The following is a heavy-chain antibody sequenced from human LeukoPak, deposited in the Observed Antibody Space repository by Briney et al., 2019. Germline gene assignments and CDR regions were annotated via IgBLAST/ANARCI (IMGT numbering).Heavy chain of an antibody. D-gene: IGHD3-10*01. CDR1: GGSFSGYY. CDR3: ARRGYYYYYMDV. V-gene: IGHV4-34*01. CDR2: INHSGST. J-gene: IGHJ6*03. Sequence: SETLSLTCAVYGGSFSGYYWSWIRQPPGKGMEWIGEINHSGSTNYNPSLKSRVTISVDTSKNQFSLKLSSVTAADTAVYYCARRGYYYYYMDVWGKGTTVTISS.